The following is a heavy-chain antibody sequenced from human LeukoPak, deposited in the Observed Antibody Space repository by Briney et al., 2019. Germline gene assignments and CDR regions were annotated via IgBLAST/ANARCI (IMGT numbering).Heavy chain of an antibody. J-gene: IGHJ3*02. CDR1: GFTFSSYS. V-gene: IGHV3-21*04. Sequence: GGSLRLSCAASGFTFSSYSMNWVRQAPGKGLEWVSSISSSSSYIYYADSVKGRFTISRDNPKNTLYLQMNSLRAEDTAVYYCARLQPNYYDSSGDVFDIWGQGTMVTVSS. CDR2: ISSSSSYI. D-gene: IGHD3-22*01. CDR3: ARLQPNYYDSSGDVFDI.